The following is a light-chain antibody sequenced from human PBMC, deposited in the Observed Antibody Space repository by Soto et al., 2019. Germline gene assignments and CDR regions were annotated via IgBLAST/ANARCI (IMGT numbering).Light chain of an antibody. Sequence: DIQXXXXXXXLSASVGDRVTITCRASQSISSWLAWYQQKPGKAPNLLIYKASSLESGVPSRFSGSGSGTEFTLTISSLQPDDFATYYCQQYNSYPLTFGGGTKVEIK. CDR3: QQYNSYPLT. CDR2: KAS. J-gene: IGKJ4*01. CDR1: QSISSW. V-gene: IGKV1-5*03.